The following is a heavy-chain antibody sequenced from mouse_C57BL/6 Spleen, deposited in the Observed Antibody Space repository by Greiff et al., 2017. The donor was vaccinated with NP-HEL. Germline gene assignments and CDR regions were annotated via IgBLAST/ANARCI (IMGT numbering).Heavy chain of an antibody. V-gene: IGHV3-6*01. CDR2: ISYDGSN. CDR3: ARDSSGLSFAY. Sequence: EVKLLESGPGLVKPSQSLSLTCSVTGYSITSGYYWNWIRQFPGNKLEWMGYISYDGSNNYNPSLKNRISITRDTSKNQFFLKLNSVTTEDTATYYCARDSSGLSFAYWGQGTLVTVSA. D-gene: IGHD3-2*02. CDR1: GYSITSGYY. J-gene: IGHJ3*01.